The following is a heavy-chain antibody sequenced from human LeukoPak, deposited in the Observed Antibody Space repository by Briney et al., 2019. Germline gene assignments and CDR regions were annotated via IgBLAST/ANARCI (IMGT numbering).Heavy chain of an antibody. D-gene: IGHD3-10*01. J-gene: IGHJ4*02. CDR2: VSGSGDRT. CDR3: TSDYSLTD. V-gene: IGHV3-23*01. Sequence: GGSLLLSCAASGFTFSRSAMGWVRQAPAKGLEWVSLVSGSGDRTYYADSVKGRFTISRDNSKNTVFLQMNSLRAEDTAVYYCTSDYSLTDWGQGALVTVSS. CDR1: GFTFSRSA.